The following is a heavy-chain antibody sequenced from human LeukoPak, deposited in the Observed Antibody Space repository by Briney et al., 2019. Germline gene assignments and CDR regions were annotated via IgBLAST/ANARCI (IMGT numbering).Heavy chain of an antibody. CDR1: GFTFSSYA. Sequence: GGSLRLSCAASGFTFSSYAMSWVRQAPGKGLQWVSAISGSGGTTYYADSVKGRFTIPRDNSRNTLNLQMNSLRGEDSAVYYCAKDVQSWPTYFDYWGQGTLVTVSS. D-gene: IGHD1-1*01. CDR2: ISGSGGTT. J-gene: IGHJ4*02. V-gene: IGHV3-23*01. CDR3: AKDVQSWPTYFDY.